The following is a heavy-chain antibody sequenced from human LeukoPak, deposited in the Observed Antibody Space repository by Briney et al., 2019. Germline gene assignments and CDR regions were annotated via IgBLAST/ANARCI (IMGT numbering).Heavy chain of an antibody. Sequence: ASVKVSCKASGYTFTGYYMHWVRQAPGQGLEWMGWINPNSGGTNYAQKLQGRVTMTRDTSISTAYMELSRLRSDDTAVYYCARDYYDPLDYYYMDVWGKGTTVTVSS. CDR1: GYTFTGYY. D-gene: IGHD3-22*01. CDR3: ARDYYDPLDYYYMDV. V-gene: IGHV1-2*02. J-gene: IGHJ6*03. CDR2: INPNSGGT.